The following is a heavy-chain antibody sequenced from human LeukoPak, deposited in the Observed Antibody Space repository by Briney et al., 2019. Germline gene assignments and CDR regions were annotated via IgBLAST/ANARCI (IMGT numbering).Heavy chain of an antibody. CDR3: AREVDFDY. CDR1: GFSFSSYW. V-gene: IGHV3-74*03. Sequence: PGGSLRLSCAGSGFSFSSYWMHWVRQTPDKGLVWVSRINSDGTHRTYADSVKGRFTISRDNANKTLYLQMDSLSAEDTAIYYCAREVDFDYWGQGTQCTVSS. J-gene: IGHJ4*02. CDR2: INSDGTHR.